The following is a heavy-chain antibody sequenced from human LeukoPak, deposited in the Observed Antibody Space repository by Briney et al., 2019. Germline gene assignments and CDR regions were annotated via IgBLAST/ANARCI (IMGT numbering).Heavy chain of an antibody. CDR1: GYTFTGSY. CDR3: ARDLQRNYYDSSGSEVYY. CDR2: INPNSGGT. Sequence: ASVKVSCKASGYTFTGSYMHWVRQAPGQGLEWMGWINPNSGGTNYAQKFQGRVTMTRDTSISTAYMELSRLRSDDTAVYYCARDLQRNYYDSSGSEVYYWGQGTLVTVSS. J-gene: IGHJ4*02. V-gene: IGHV1-2*02. D-gene: IGHD3-22*01.